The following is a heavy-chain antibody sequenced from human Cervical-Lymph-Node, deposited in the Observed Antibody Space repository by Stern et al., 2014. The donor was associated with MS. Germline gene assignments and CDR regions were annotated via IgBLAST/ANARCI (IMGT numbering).Heavy chain of an antibody. V-gene: IGHV3-30*18. CDR1: GFTFSSHG. CDR3: AKGCSGAPFCYFIDY. J-gene: IGHJ4*02. CDR2: ISNDGGDK. D-gene: IGHD4/OR15-4a*01. Sequence: VHLVESGGGVVQPGRSLRLSCAASGFTFSSHGMHWVRQAPGKGLEWVTIISNDGGDKHYADSVKGRFTISRDNSKNALYLEMNNLRAEDTAVYYCAKGCSGAPFCYFIDYWGRGALVTVSS.